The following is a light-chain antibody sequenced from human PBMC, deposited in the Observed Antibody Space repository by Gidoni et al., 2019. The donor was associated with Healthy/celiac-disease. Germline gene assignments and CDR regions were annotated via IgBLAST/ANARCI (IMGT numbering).Light chain of an antibody. V-gene: IGKV1-27*01. J-gene: IGKJ4*01. CDR1: QGISNY. CDR2: AAS. Sequence: DIQMTQSPSSLSASVGDRVTITCRESQGISNYLALYQQKPGKVPKLLIYAASTLQSGVPSRFSGSGSGTDFTLTISSLQPEDVATYYCQKYNSAPLTFGGGTKVEIK. CDR3: QKYNSAPLT.